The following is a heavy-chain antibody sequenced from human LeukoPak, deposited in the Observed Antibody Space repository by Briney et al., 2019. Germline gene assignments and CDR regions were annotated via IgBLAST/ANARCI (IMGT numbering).Heavy chain of an antibody. CDR3: ARLSIAAAVFMDV. D-gene: IGHD6-13*01. Sequence: ASVKVSCKASGYTFNTYDINWLRQAPGQGLEWMGWINTNTGNPTYAQGFTGRFVFSLDTSVSTAYLQISSLKAEDTAVYYCARLSIAAAVFMDVWGKGTTVTVSS. CDR1: GYTFNTYD. V-gene: IGHV7-4-1*02. CDR2: INTNTGNP. J-gene: IGHJ6*03.